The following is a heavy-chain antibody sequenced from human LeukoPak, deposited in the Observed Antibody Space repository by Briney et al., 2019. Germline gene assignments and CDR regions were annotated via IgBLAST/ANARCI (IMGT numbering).Heavy chain of an antibody. CDR2: ISSSGSAR. CDR3: AREGSSLTGVHY. Sequence: PGGSLRLSCVASGFTFSDYYMSWIRQAPGKGLEWVSYISSSGSARYYTDSVKGRFTISRDNAKNLLYLQMNSLRAEDTAVYYCAREGSSLTGVHYWGQGTLVTVSS. D-gene: IGHD3-9*01. J-gene: IGHJ4*02. V-gene: IGHV3-11*01. CDR1: GFTFSDYY.